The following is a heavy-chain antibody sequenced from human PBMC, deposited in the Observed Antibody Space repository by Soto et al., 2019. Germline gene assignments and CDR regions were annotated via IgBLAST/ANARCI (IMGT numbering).Heavy chain of an antibody. CDR1: GGIFRNYI. Sequence: QVQLVQSGAEVKKPGSSVKLSCKASGGIFRNYIITWVRQAPGQGLEWMGGIIPIAGTANYAQKFQGRITITADDWTXTAYXELRSLRSEDTAMYYCAKDLATGGRPGYYYGMDVWGQGTTVTVSS. CDR2: IIPIAGTA. D-gene: IGHD5-12*01. V-gene: IGHV1-69*01. J-gene: IGHJ6*02. CDR3: AKDLATGGRPGYYYGMDV.